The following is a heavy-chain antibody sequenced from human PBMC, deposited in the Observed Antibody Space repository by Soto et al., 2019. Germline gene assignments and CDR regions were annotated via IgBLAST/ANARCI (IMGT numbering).Heavy chain of an antibody. V-gene: IGHV3-23*01. J-gene: IGHJ3*02. D-gene: IGHD3-22*01. Sequence: WGSLRLSCVAPGFYFYKNSVSWVPPAPGKGLEWVSAISSGGDNTHYADSVKGRFTITRDNSKNMLYLEMNSLTVEDTAVYYCVRRAQYFDGTGFHAFDIWGQGTRVTVSS. CDR1: GFYFYKNS. CDR3: VRRAQYFDGTGFHAFDI. CDR2: ISSGGDNT.